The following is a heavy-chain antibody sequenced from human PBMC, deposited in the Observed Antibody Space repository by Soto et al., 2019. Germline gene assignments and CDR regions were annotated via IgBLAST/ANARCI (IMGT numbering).Heavy chain of an antibody. Sequence: EVQLLESGGGLVQPGGSLRLSCAVSGFTFSSYAMSWVRQAPGKGLEGVSGISSSGGSTYYADSVKGRFTSSRDNCKNTLYLQMNSLRAEDTSIYSCAKDSPSTGIGAPGNYYSYGMDVWGQGTTVTVSS. CDR1: GFTFSSYA. CDR2: ISSSGGST. D-gene: IGHD6-13*01. J-gene: IGHJ6*02. V-gene: IGHV3-23*01. CDR3: AKDSPSTGIGAPGNYYSYGMDV.